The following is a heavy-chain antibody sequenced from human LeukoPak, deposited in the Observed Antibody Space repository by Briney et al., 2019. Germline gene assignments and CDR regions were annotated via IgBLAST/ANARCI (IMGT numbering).Heavy chain of an antibody. CDR3: AGGMVVTATPFDY. J-gene: IGHJ4*02. CDR1: GGTFTSYA. V-gene: IGHV1-69*04. D-gene: IGHD2-21*02. Sequence: GPAVKVSCKACGGTFTSYATSWVRQPPGQGVEGMGRIIPIFGIANYAQKFQGRVTITADKSTSTAYMELSSLRSEDTAVYYCAGGMVVTATPFDYWGQGTLVTVSS. CDR2: IIPIFGIA.